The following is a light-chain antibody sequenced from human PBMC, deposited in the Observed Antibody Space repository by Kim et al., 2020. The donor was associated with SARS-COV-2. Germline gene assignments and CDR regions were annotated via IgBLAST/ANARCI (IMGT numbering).Light chain of an antibody. CDR3: QQYNHWPLT. V-gene: IGKV3-15*01. J-gene: IGKJ4*01. Sequence: VSPGEGATLSCRASESISNNLAWYQQIPGQGPRLLIYGASTRAAGIPARFSGSGSGTEFTLTISSLQSEDFAIFYCQQYNHWPLTFGGGTKVDIK. CDR2: GAS. CDR1: ESISNN.